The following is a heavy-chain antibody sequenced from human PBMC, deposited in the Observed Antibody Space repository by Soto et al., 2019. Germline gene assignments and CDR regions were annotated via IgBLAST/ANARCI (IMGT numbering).Heavy chain of an antibody. CDR1: GFIFSSYA. V-gene: IGHV3-23*01. D-gene: IGHD6-13*01. Sequence: EVQLLESGGHLVQPGGSLRLSCAASGFIFSSYAMSWVRQAPGKGLGWVSAISGRGYSKYYADSVKGRFTISRDNSKNPVYLQMNSLRAENTAVYYCAKYQAAGPYYFCYGFDFWGLGTTVTVSS. CDR2: ISGRGYSK. J-gene: IGHJ6*02. CDR3: AKYQAAGPYYFCYGFDF.